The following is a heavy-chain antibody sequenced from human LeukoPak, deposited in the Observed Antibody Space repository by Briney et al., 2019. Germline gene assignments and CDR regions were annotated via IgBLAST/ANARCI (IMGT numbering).Heavy chain of an antibody. CDR2: IYYSGST. CDR3: ARDKGPYWYFDL. Sequence: SETLSLTCTVSGGSISSYYWNWIRQPPGKGLEWIGNIYYSGSTDYNPSLKSRVTISLDTSKNQISLRLSSVTAADTAMYHCARDKGPYWYFDLWGRGTLVTVSS. J-gene: IGHJ2*01. CDR1: GGSISSYY. V-gene: IGHV4-59*01.